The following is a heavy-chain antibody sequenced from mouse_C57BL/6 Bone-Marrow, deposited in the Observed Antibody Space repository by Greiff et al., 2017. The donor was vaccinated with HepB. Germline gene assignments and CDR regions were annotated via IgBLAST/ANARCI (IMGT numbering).Heavy chain of an antibody. J-gene: IGHJ1*03. CDR3: ARDLLWYFDV. Sequence: EVQRVESEGGLVQPGSSMKLSCTASGFTFSDYYMAWVRQVPEKGLEWVANINYDGSSTYYLDSLKSRFIISRDNAKNILYLQMSSLKSEDTATYYCARDLLWYFDVWGTGTTVTVSS. CDR2: INYDGSST. V-gene: IGHV5-16*01. D-gene: IGHD2-1*01. CDR1: GFTFSDYY.